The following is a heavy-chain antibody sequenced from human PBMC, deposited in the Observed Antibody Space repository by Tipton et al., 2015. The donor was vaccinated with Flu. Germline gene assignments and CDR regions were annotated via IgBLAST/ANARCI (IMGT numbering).Heavy chain of an antibody. V-gene: IGHV3-30*12. Sequence: SGFIFSNYGMHWVRQAPGKGLEWVAFIRYDGSNSYDGTNKYFADSVKGRFGISRDNSRDTVFLHMNRLRVDDTAVYYCAPTPGAMADNPGYYYGMEVRGQGTPVTVSS. CDR3: APTPGAMADNPGYYYGMEV. CDR2: IRYDGSNSYDGTNK. CDR1: GFIFSNYG. D-gene: IGHD1-14*01. J-gene: IGHJ6*02.